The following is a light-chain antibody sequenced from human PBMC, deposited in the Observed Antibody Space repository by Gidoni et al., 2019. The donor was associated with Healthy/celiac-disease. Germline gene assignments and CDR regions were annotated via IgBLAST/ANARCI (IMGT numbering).Light chain of an antibody. V-gene: IGKV1-9*01. J-gene: IGKJ3*01. CDR2: AAS. CDR3: QQLNSYRGFT. CDR1: QGISSY. Sequence: IQFTQSPSSLSASVGDRVTITCRASQGISSYLAWYQQKPGKDPKLLIYAASTLQSGVPSRFSGSGSGTDFTLTISSLQPEDFATYYCQQLNSYRGFTFGPGTKVDIK.